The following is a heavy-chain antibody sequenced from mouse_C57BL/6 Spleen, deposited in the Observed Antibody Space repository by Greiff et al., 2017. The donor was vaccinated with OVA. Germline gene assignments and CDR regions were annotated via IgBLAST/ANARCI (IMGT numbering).Heavy chain of an antibody. J-gene: IGHJ2*01. CDR3: ARNGYGSSYYFDD. V-gene: IGHV7-3*01. CDR2: IRNKANGYTT. Sequence: EVQGVESGGGLVQPGGSLSLSCAASGFTFTDYYMSWVRQPPGKALEWLGFIRNKANGYTTEYSASVKGRFTISRDNSQSILYLQMNALRAEDSATYYCARNGYGSSYYFDDWGQGTTLTVSS. D-gene: IGHD1-1*01. CDR1: GFTFTDYY.